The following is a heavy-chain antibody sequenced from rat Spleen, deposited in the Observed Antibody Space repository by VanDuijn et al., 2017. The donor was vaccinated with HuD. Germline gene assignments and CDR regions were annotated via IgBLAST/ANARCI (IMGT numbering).Heavy chain of an antibody. CDR3: ARLGGLRNWFAY. J-gene: IGHJ2*01. CDR2: ISTGGDDT. Sequence: EVQLVESGGGLVQPGRSMKLSCAASGFTFSYYYMAWVRQAPTKGLEWVASISTGGDDTYYRDSVKGRFTISRDDEESTLYLQMDSLRSEDTATYFCARLGGLRNWFAYWGQGVMVTVSS. V-gene: IGHV5-25*01. CDR1: GFTFSYYY. D-gene: IGHD4-3*01.